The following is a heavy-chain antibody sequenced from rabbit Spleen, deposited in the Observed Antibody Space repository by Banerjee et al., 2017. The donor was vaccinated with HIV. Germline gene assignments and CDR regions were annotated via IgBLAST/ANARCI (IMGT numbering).Heavy chain of an antibody. CDR3: ARDLVAVIGWNFSL. D-gene: IGHD1-1*01. J-gene: IGHJ4*01. CDR1: GIDVSRDW. Sequence: QEQLEESGGGLVQPGGTLTLTCKASGIDVSRDWMCWVRQAPGKGLEWIACIDTNDGDTDYANWPKGRFTISKPSSTTVTLQMTSLTAADTATYFCARDLVAVIGWNFSLWGPGTLVTVS. V-gene: IGHV1S45*01. CDR2: IDTNDGDT.